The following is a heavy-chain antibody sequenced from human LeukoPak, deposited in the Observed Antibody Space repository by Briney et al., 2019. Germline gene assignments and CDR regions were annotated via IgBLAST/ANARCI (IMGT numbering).Heavy chain of an antibody. V-gene: IGHV3-7*01. CDR2: IKQDGSEK. CDR3: ARDTTAGNYYSDY. CDR1: GFTFSSYW. D-gene: IGHD4-17*01. Sequence: PGGSLRLSCAASGFTFSSYWMSWVRQAPGKGLEWVANIKQDGSEKYYVDSVKGRFTISRDNAKNSLYLQMNSLRAEDTAVYYCARDTTAGNYYSDYWGQGTLVTVCS. J-gene: IGHJ4*02.